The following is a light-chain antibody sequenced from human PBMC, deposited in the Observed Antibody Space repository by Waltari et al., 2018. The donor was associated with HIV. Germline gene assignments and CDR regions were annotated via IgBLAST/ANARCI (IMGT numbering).Light chain of an antibody. J-gene: IGLJ3*02. CDR2: EVI. V-gene: IGLV2-11*01. CDR3: CSSAGTGNYVL. Sequence: SALTQPPSVAGSPGQSVNNFFTGTSSDDGCYDSFSWYQQHPGKVPKIIIYEVIKRPSAGPYLFSCSNSGNTTAPMITGLQNDDEDDYYCCSSAGTGNYVLFGGGTKLTVL. CDR1: SSDDGCYDS.